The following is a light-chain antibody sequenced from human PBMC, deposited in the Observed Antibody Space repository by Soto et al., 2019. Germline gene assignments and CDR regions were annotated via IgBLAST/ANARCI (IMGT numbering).Light chain of an antibody. J-gene: IGKJ2*02. Sequence: DIQMTQSPSSVSASVGDRVTITCRASQDITSWLTWYQQKPGKAPKLLIYAASRLHSGVPSRFSGSGSGTDFTLTISTLQPEDFAPYYYQQANSFPWTFGQGTKLDIK. V-gene: IGKV1-12*01. CDR3: QQANSFPWT. CDR2: AAS. CDR1: QDITSW.